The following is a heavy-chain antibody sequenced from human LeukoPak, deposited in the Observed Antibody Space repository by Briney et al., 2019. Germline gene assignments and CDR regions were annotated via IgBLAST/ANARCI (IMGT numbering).Heavy chain of an antibody. CDR1: GGSISSSNYY. CDR3: ARFPTYLHAFDI. V-gene: IGHV4-39*07. D-gene: IGHD2-2*01. CDR2: IHYSGGT. J-gene: IGHJ3*02. Sequence: SETLSLTCTVSGGSISSSNYYWGWVRQPPGKGLEWIGSIHYSGGTYYNPSLKSRVTISIDTSKDQFSLSLRSVTAADTAVFYCARFPTYLHAFDIWGQGTMVTVSS.